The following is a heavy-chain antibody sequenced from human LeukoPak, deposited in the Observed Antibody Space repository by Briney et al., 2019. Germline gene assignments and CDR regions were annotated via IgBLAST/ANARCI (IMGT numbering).Heavy chain of an antibody. J-gene: IGHJ5*02. Sequence: SETLSLTCTVSGSSISSGGYYWSWIRQHPGKGLEWIGYIYYSGSTYYNPSLKSRVTISVDTSKNQFSLKLSSVTAADTAVYYCAREIVAERSNWFDPWGQGTLVTVSS. CDR2: IYYSGST. CDR1: GSSISSGGYY. CDR3: AREIVAERSNWFDP. V-gene: IGHV4-31*03. D-gene: IGHD3-16*02.